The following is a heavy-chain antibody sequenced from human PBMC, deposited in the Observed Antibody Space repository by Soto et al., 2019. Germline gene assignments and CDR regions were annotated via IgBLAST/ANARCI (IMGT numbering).Heavy chain of an antibody. D-gene: IGHD2-15*01. CDR3: AKSGGGAVASQYYYYYXMDG. J-gene: IGHJ6*03. Sequence: GGSLRLSCAASGFTFSSYAMSWVRQAPGKGLEWVSAISGSGGSTYYADSVKGRFTISRDNSKNTLYLQMNSLRAEDTAVYYYAKSGGGAVASQYYYYYXMDGWAKGTTVTVSS. V-gene: IGHV3-23*01. CDR1: GFTFSSYA. CDR2: ISGSGGST.